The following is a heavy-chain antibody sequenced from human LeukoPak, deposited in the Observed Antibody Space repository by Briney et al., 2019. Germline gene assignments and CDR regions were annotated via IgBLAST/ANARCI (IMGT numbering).Heavy chain of an antibody. J-gene: IGHJ4*02. CDR2: ISNDGSKI. CDR1: GFTFSSYG. Sequence: GGSLRPSCAASGFTFSSYGMHWVRQAPGKGLEWVAVISNDGSKIYYTDSVKGRFAISRDNPKNTLYLQMNSLRTEDTAVYYCAQDRGGEQQLIQGFAYWGQGTLVTVSS. D-gene: IGHD6-13*01. CDR3: AQDRGGEQQLIQGFAY. V-gene: IGHV3-30*18.